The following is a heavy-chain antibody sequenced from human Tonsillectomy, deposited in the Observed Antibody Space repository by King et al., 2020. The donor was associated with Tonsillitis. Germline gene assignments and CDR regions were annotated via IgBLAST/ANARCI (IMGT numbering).Heavy chain of an antibody. J-gene: IGHJ4*02. Sequence: DVQLVESGAEVKKPGESLRISCKGSGYSFTSYWISWVRQMPGKGLEWMGRIEPSDSYTNYSPSFQGHVTISADKSTRTAYLQWSSLKASDTAMYYCARLTYYYDSSGYYYWGQGTLVTVSS. CDR2: IEPSDSYT. V-gene: IGHV5-10-1*03. D-gene: IGHD3-22*01. CDR3: ARLTYYYDSSGYYY. CDR1: GYSFTSYW.